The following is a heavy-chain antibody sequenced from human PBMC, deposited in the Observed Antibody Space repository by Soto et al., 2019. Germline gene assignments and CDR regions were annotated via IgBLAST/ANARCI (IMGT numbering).Heavy chain of an antibody. J-gene: IGHJ4*02. D-gene: IGHD1-26*01. CDR3: ARGVGSSHPRY. CDR1: GGSISVYY. CDR2: IYASGSP. Sequence: LSLTCSISGGSISVYYWSWIRQRPGQGLEWIGYIYASGSPYYNPSLRSRVTISADTSKNQISLKLTSPTAADTAVYYCARGVGSSHPRYWGRGTLVTVSS. V-gene: IGHV4-59*01.